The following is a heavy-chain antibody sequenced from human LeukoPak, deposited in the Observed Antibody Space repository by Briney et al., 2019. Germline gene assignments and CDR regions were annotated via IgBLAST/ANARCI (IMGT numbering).Heavy chain of an antibody. V-gene: IGHV3-21*01. Sequence: GGSLRLSCAASGFTFSSYSMNWVRRAPGKGLEWVSSISSSSSYIYYADSVKGRFTISRDDAKNSLYLQMNSLRAEDTAVYYCASSTDYGDHGWGASAFDIWGQGTMVTVSS. D-gene: IGHD4-17*01. J-gene: IGHJ3*02. CDR2: ISSSSSYI. CDR1: GFTFSSYS. CDR3: ASSTDYGDHGWGASAFDI.